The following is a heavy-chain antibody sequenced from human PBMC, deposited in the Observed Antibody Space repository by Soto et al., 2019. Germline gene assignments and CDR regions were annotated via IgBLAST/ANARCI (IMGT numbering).Heavy chain of an antibody. CDR2: ISWNSGSI. Sequence: EVQLVESGGGLVQPGRSLRLSCAASGFTFDDYAMHWVRQAPGKGLEWVSGISWNSGSIGYADSVKGRFTISRDNAKNSRYLQMSSLRAEDTALYYCAKLNGAYDGGFAYWGQGTLVTVSS. CDR3: AKLNGAYDGGFAY. V-gene: IGHV3-9*01. J-gene: IGHJ4*02. CDR1: GFTFDDYA. D-gene: IGHD4-17*01.